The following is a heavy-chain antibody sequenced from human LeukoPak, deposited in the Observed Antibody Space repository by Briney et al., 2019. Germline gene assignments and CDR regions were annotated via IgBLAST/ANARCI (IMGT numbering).Heavy chain of an antibody. CDR1: GYTFTSYA. D-gene: IGHD5-18*01. Sequence: GASVKVSCKASGYTFTSYAMNWVRQAPGQGLEWMGWINTNTGNPTYAQGFTGRFVFSLDTSVSTAYLQISSLKAEDTAVYYCARDGSPAMANNWFDPWGQGTLVTVSS. CDR2: INTNTGNP. CDR3: ARDGSPAMANNWFDP. J-gene: IGHJ5*02. V-gene: IGHV7-4-1*02.